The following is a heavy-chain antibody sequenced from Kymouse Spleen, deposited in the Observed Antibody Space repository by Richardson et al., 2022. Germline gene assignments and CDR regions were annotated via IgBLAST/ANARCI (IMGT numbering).Heavy chain of an antibody. CDR2: INHSGST. D-gene: IGHD3-10*01. CDR3: ARGGVRGVHGMDV. Sequence: QVQLQQWGAGLLKPSETLSLTCAVYGGSFSGYYWSWIRQPPGKGLEWIGEINHSGSTNYNPSLKSRVTISVDTSKNQFSLKLSSVTAADTAVYYCARGGVRGVHGMDVWGQGTTVTVSS. CDR1: GGSFSGYY. J-gene: IGHJ6*02. V-gene: IGHV4-34*01.